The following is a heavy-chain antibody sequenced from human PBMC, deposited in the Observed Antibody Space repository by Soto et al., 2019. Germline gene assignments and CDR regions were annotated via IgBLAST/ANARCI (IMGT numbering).Heavy chain of an antibody. V-gene: IGHV1-69*13. CDR1: GGTFSSYA. Sequence: SVKVSCKASGGTFSSYAISWVRQAPGQGLEWMGGIIPIFGTANYAQKFQGRVTITADESTSTAYMELSSLRSEDTAVYYCTRDASRDSSARGWFDPWGPGTLVTVSS. CDR3: TRDASRDSSARGWFDP. CDR2: IIPIFGTA. J-gene: IGHJ5*02. D-gene: IGHD6-13*01.